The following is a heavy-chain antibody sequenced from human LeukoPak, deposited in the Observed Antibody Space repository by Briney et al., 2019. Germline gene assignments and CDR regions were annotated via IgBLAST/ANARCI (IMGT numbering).Heavy chain of an antibody. V-gene: IGHV1-2*02. CDR2: INPKSGGT. D-gene: IGHD3-3*01. CDR3: ARGPRITIFGVVMANDAFDI. J-gene: IGHJ3*02. Sequence: ASVKVSCKASGYTFTSYAMNWVRQAPGQGLEWMGWINPKSGGTVYAQKFQGRVTMTRDTSSSTAYMELSRLRFDDTVVYYCARGPRITIFGVVMANDAFDIWGQGTMVTVSS. CDR1: GYTFTSYA.